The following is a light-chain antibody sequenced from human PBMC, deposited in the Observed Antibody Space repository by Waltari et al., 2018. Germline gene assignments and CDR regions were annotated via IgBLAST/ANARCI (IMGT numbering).Light chain of an antibody. J-gene: IGKJ4*01. V-gene: IGKV3-20*01. Sequence: VLTQSPGTLSRSPGERAALSCRASQSIGNKFFRWYQQKPGQAPRLLIHSTSIRATGIPDRFSGSGSGTDFTLTITRLEPEGFAVYFCQQYGSLPATFGGGTKVELK. CDR3: QQYGSLPAT. CDR1: QSIGNKF. CDR2: STS.